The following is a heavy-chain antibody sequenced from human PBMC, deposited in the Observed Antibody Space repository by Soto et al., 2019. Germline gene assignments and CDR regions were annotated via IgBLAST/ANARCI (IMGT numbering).Heavy chain of an antibody. CDR1: GYTFTGYY. V-gene: IGHV1-2*04. CDR2: INPNSGGT. J-gene: IGHJ3*02. D-gene: IGHD1-26*01. Sequence: QVQLVQSGAEVKKPGASVKVSCKASGYTFTGYYMHWVRQAPGQGLEWMGWINPNSGGTNYAQKVQGWVTMTRDTSISTAYMELSRLRSDDTAVYYCARVLLAGGYDAFDIWGQGTMVTVSS. CDR3: ARVLLAGGYDAFDI.